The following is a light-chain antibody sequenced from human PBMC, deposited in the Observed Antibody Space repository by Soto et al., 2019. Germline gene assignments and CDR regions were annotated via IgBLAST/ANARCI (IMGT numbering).Light chain of an antibody. CDR2: RTS. CDR1: QSVSSN. CDR3: QQYNNWSRAT. V-gene: IGKV3-15*01. J-gene: IGKJ4*01. Sequence: ELGVTEPPAPLSDSPGDGATLSCRSTQSVSSNLAWYQQKPGQAPRLLMFRTSSRATGFPARFSGSGSGTEFNLTISSLQSEDFGVYYCQQYNNWSRATFGGGTKVDIK.